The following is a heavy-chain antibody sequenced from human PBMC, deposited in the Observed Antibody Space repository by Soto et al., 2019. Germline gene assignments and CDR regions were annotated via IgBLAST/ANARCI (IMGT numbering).Heavy chain of an antibody. Sequence: PGGSLRLSCAASGFTFSSYWMHWVRQAPGKGLVWVSRINSDGSSTSYADSVKGRFTISRDNAKNTLYLQMNSLRAEDTAVYYCAKARRRDERPFDYWGQGTLVTVSS. V-gene: IGHV3-74*01. CDR1: GFTFSSYW. CDR3: AKARRRDERPFDY. D-gene: IGHD1-1*01. J-gene: IGHJ4*02. CDR2: INSDGSST.